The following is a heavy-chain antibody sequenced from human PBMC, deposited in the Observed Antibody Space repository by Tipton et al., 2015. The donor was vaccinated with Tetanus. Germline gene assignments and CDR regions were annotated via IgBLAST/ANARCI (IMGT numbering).Heavy chain of an antibody. Sequence: TLSLTCTVSGGSITSSTYYWGWIRQPPGKGLEWIGTFYSGGSIFYNPSFKSRAPISVDTPKNQISLRLTSVASADTAVYYCARHSSWFDPWGQGTLVTVSS. CDR3: ARHSSWFDP. V-gene: IGHV4-39*01. CDR2: FYSGGSI. J-gene: IGHJ5*02. CDR1: GGSITSSTYY. D-gene: IGHD2/OR15-2a*01.